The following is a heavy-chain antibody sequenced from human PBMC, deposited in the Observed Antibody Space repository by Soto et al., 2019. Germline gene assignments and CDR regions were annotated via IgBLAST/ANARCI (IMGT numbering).Heavy chain of an antibody. Sequence: GSMRLACASSGFTFGNAWMNFVRQAPGKGLEWGGRIKSKTDGGTTDYAAPVKGRFTISRDDSKNTLYLQMNSLKTEDTAVYYCTTAAITMVRGVMLGPLDYGMDVWGQGTTVTVSS. CDR1: GFTFGNAW. CDR2: IKSKTDGGTT. V-gene: IGHV3-15*07. J-gene: IGHJ6*02. D-gene: IGHD3-10*01. CDR3: TTAAITMVRGVMLGPLDYGMDV.